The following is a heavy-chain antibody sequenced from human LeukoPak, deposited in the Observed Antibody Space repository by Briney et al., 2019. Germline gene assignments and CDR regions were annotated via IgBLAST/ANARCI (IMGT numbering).Heavy chain of an antibody. D-gene: IGHD6-13*01. CDR2: IYPGDSDT. CDR1: GYRFISYW. J-gene: IGHJ4*02. V-gene: IGHV5-51*01. Sequence: GESLKISCKGSGYRFISYWIGWVRQIPGKDLEWIRVIYPGDSDTRYSPSFQGQVTISADKSISTAYLQWSSLRASDTAMYYCARQKKYSTSWYLDYWSQGTLVTVSS. CDR3: ARQKKYSTSWYLDY.